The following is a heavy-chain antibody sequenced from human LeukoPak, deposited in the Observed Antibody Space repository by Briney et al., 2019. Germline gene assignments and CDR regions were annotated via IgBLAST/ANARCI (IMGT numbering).Heavy chain of an antibody. J-gene: IGHJ6*02. V-gene: IGHV4-34*01. CDR2: INHSGST. Sequence: PSETLSLTCTVSGGSISSYYWSWIRQPPGKGLEWIGEINHSGSTNYNPSLKSRVTISVDTSKNQFSLKLSSVTAADTAVYYCARGYCSGGSCYWMDVWGQGTTVTVS. D-gene: IGHD2-15*01. CDR3: ARGYCSGGSCYWMDV. CDR1: GGSISSYY.